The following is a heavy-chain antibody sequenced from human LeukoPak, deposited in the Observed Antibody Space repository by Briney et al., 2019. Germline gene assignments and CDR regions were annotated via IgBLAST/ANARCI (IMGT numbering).Heavy chain of an antibody. CDR2: ISGSGGNT. V-gene: IGHV3-23*01. CDR3: VKDGRNFDWSFDY. J-gene: IGHJ4*02. CDR1: GFTFSTYA. D-gene: IGHD3-9*01. Sequence: PGGSLRLSCTASGFTFSTYAMSWVRQAPGKGLEWVSAISGSGGNTCYADSVKGHLTISRDNSKNTLYLQMNSLRAEDTAVYYCVKDGRNFDWSFDYWGQGTLVTVSS.